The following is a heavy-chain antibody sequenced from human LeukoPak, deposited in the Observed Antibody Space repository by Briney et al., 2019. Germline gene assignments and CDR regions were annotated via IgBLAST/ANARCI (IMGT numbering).Heavy chain of an antibody. V-gene: IGHV1-18*01. D-gene: IGHD6-19*01. J-gene: IGHJ5*02. Sequence: ASVKVSCKASGYTFTSYGISWVRQAPGQGLEWMGWISAYNGNTDYAQKLQGRVTMTTDTSTSTAYMELRSLRSDDTAVYYCARGLYSSGLNWFDPWGQGTLVTVSS. CDR1: GYTFTSYG. CDR3: ARGLYSSGLNWFDP. CDR2: ISAYNGNT.